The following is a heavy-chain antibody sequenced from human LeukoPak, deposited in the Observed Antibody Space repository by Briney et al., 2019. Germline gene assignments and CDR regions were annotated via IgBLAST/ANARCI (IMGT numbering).Heavy chain of an antibody. CDR2: IYHSGST. Sequence: SETLSLTCTVSGYSISSGYYWGWIRQPPGKGLEWIGSIYHSGSTYYNPSLKSRVTISVDTSKNQFSLKLSSVTAADTAVYYCARVGYYYGSWYSFEADVWGQGTTVTVSS. V-gene: IGHV4-38-2*02. CDR1: GYSISSGYY. J-gene: IGHJ6*02. D-gene: IGHD3-10*01. CDR3: ARVGYYYGSWYSFEADV.